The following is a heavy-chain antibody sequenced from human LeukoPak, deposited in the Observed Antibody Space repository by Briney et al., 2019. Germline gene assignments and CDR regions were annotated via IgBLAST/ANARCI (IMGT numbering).Heavy chain of an antibody. CDR2: MHYSGAT. V-gene: IGHV4-34*01. Sequence: SETLSLTCAIYGGSFSGYYWAWIRQPPGKGLEWVGEMHYSGATNYNPSLKSRVTISGDSSRNQVSLHLTSVTAADTAIYYCARGALGIYTFDILGQR. D-gene: IGHD1-1*01. J-gene: IGHJ3*02. CDR1: GGSFSGYY. CDR3: ARGALGIYTFDI.